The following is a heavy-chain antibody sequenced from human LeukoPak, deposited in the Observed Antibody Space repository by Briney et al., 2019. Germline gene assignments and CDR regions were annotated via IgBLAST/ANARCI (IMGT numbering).Heavy chain of an antibody. D-gene: IGHD1-1*01. CDR2: IWYDGNNK. CDR3: TRDDGTSVKYYFDY. Sequence: GGSLRLSCAASGFTSSNYGMHWVRQAPGKGLEWVTLIWYDGNNKYYADSVKGRFTISRDNSKNTLYLQMNSLRAEDTAVYYCTRDDGTSVKYYFDYWGQGTLVTVSS. CDR1: GFTSSNYG. V-gene: IGHV3-33*01. J-gene: IGHJ4*02.